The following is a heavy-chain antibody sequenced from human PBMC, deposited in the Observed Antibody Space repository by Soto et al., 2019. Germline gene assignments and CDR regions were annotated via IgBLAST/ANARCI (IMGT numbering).Heavy chain of an antibody. CDR1: GFTFSSYA. CDR3: AKREHPNGYSSGWYFDY. CDR2: ISGSGGST. D-gene: IGHD6-19*01. V-gene: IGHV3-23*01. Sequence: GGSLRLSCAASGFTFSSYAMSWVRQAPGKGLEWVSAISGSGGSTYYADSVKGRFTISRDNSKNTLYLQMNSLRAEDTAVYYCAKREHPNGYSSGWYFDYWGQGTLVTVSS. J-gene: IGHJ4*02.